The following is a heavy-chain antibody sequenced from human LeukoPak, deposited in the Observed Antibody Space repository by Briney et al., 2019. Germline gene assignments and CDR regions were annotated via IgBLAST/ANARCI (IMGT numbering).Heavy chain of an antibody. CDR1: GFTLSSYW. J-gene: IGHJ4*02. V-gene: IGHV3-7*01. D-gene: IGHD1-14*01. CDR3: ATTTHFDY. CDR2: INGDGSEK. Sequence: PGGSLRLSCAASGFTLSSYWMSWVRQAPGKGLECVANINGDGSEKYYVDSVKGRFSISRDNAKNSLYLQMNSLRAEDTAVYYCATTTHFDYWGQGILVTVSS.